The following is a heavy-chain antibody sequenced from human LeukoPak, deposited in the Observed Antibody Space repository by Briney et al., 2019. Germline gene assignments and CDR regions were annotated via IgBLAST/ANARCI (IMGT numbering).Heavy chain of an antibody. CDR3: AREGYFDRPYGMDV. V-gene: IGHV1-18*01. CDR2: ISAYNGNT. CDR1: GYIFTSYG. D-gene: IGHD3-9*01. Sequence: ASVRVSCKTSGYIFTSYGISWVRQAPGQGLEWMGWISAYNGNTNYAQKLQGRVTMTTDTSTSTAYMELRSLRSDDTAVYYCAREGYFDRPYGMDVWGQGATVTVSS. J-gene: IGHJ6*02.